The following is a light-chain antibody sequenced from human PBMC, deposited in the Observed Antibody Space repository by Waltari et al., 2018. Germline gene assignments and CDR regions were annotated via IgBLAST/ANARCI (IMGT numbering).Light chain of an antibody. J-gene: IGKJ2*03. Sequence: DIVMTQSPESLAVSLGETATIKCKSSQSVLHSSNNKNYLAWYQQKPGHPPKLRIHWASVRESGVPDRVSGGVSGTDFTLTISGLRAEDVAVYYCQQYHITPTSFGQGTKLEI. CDR2: WAS. CDR3: QQYHITPTS. CDR1: QSVLHSSNNKNY. V-gene: IGKV4-1*01.